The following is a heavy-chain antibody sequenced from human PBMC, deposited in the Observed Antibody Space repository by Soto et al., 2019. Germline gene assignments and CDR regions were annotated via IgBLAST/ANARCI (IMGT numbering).Heavy chain of an antibody. CDR1: GYTFTSYH. CDR2: INPSGGST. J-gene: IGHJ5*02. V-gene: IGHV1-46*03. CDR3: ARGYCSGGSCYKWIDP. D-gene: IGHD2-15*01. Sequence: ASVKVSCKASGYTFTSYHMHWVREAPGQGLEWIGIINPSGGSTSYAQKFQGRVTMTRDTSTSTVYMELSSLRSDDTAVYYCARGYCSGGSCYKWIDPWGQGTLVTVSS.